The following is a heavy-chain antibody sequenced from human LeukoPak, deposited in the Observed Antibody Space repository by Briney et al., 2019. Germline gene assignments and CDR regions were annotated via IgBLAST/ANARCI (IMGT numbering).Heavy chain of an antibody. D-gene: IGHD2-21*02. V-gene: IGHV3-66*01. CDR2: IYSGGST. Sequence: GGSLRLSCAASGFTVSSNYMSWVRQAPGKGLEWVSVIYSGGSTYYADSVKGRFTISRDKSKNTLYLQINSLRAEDTAVYYCVRGGDRRPFDYWGQGTLVTVSS. CDR3: VRGGDRRPFDY. CDR1: GFTVSSNY. J-gene: IGHJ4*02.